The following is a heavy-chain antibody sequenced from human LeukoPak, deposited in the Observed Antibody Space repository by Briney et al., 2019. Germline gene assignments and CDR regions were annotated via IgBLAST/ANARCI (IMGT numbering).Heavy chain of an antibody. CDR3: ARQVGLNWFDP. V-gene: IGHV4-61*02. J-gene: IGHJ5*02. CDR1: GGSISSGSYY. Sequence: PSETLSLTCTVSGGSISSGSYYWSWIRQPAGKGLEWIGRIYTSGSTNYNPSLKSRVTISVDTSKNQFSLKLSSVTAADTAVYYCARQVGLNWFDPWGQGTLVTVSS. CDR2: IYTSGST.